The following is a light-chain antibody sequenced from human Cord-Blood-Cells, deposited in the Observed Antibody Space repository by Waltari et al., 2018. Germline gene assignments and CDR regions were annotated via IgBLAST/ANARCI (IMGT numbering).Light chain of an antibody. CDR1: SLRSYY. Sequence: SSELTQDPAVSVALGQTVRITCQGDSLRSYYASWYQQKPGQAPVLVIYGKNNRPSGIPDRFSGSSSGNTASLTIPGAQAEDEADYYCNSRDSSGNHLGVFGTGTKVTVL. CDR3: NSRDSSGNHLGV. V-gene: IGLV3-19*01. CDR2: GKN. J-gene: IGLJ1*01.